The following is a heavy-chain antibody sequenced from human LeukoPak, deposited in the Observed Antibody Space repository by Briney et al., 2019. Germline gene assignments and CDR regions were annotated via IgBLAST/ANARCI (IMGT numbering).Heavy chain of an antibody. D-gene: IGHD6-13*01. Sequence: SETLSLTCTVSGGPISSSSYYWGWIRQPPGKGLEWIGSIYYSGSTYYNPSLKSRVTISVDTSKNQFSLKLSSVTAADTAVYYCARPLGSSWSYYYFHYMDVWGKGTTVTVSS. J-gene: IGHJ6*03. V-gene: IGHV4-39*01. CDR3: ARPLGSSWSYYYFHYMDV. CDR1: GGPISSSSYY. CDR2: IYYSGST.